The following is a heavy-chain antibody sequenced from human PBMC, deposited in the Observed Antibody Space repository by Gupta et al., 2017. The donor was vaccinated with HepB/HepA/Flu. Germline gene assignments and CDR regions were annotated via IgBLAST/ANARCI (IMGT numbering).Heavy chain of an antibody. CDR3: AKDRGGGYRAYY. CDR1: GFTFSNYD. CDR2: ISGSGSNT. D-gene: IGHD6-19*01. J-gene: IGHJ4*02. V-gene: IGHV3-23*01. Sequence: EVQVLESGGGLVQPGGSLRLSCAASGFTFSNYDMSWVRQAPGKGLEGVSVISGSGSNTYYADSVKGRFTISRDNSNNTLYLHMHSLRADDTAIYYCAKDRGGGYRAYYWCLGTLVTVSS.